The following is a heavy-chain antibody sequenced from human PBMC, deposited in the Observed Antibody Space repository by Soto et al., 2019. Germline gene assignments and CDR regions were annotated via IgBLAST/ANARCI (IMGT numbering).Heavy chain of an antibody. CDR2: ISAYNGNT. V-gene: IGHV1-18*01. Sequence: QVQLVQSGGEVKKPGASVKVSCKTSGYSFTTYGISWVRQAPGQGLEWMGWISAYNGNTNYAQKLQDRVTMTTDTSTSTAYMEVRSLRSDDTAVYYCAREGPAPYYYYGMDVWGQGSTVTVSS. CDR3: AREGPAPYYYYGMDV. CDR1: GYSFTTYG. J-gene: IGHJ6*02.